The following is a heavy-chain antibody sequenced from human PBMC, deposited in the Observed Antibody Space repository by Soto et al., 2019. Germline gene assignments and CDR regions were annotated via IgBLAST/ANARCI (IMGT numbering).Heavy chain of an antibody. V-gene: IGHV3-21*01. D-gene: IGHD3-10*01. CDR2: ISSSSIHI. CDR1: GFTFSSYS. J-gene: IGHJ4*02. Sequence: GGSLRLSCAASGFTFSSYSMNWVRQAPGKGLEWVSSISSSSIHIYYADSVKSRFTISRDNPKNSLYLQMNSLRAEDTAVYYCARTFGDIDYWGQGTLVTVSS. CDR3: ARTFGDIDY.